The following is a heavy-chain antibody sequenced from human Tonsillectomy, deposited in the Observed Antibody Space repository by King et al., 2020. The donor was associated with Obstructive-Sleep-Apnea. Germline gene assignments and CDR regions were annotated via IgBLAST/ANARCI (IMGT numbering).Heavy chain of an antibody. J-gene: IGHJ4*02. D-gene: IGHD1-7*01. CDR1: VYSITSGYY. Sequence: QLQESGPGLVKPSETLSLTCAVSVYSITSGYYWGWIRQPPGKGLEWIASIYHTGNTYYNPSLNSRVIMSVDTSKNQFSLKLTSVTAADTAVYYCTREMGELLGFDFWGQGTLVTVSS. CDR2: IYHTGNT. V-gene: IGHV4-38-2*02. CDR3: TREMGELLGFDF.